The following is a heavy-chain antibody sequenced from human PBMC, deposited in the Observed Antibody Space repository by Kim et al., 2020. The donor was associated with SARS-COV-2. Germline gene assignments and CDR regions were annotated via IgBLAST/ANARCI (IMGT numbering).Heavy chain of an antibody. D-gene: IGHD3-9*01. Sequence: KFQGRVTITADESTSTAYMELSSLRSEDTTVYYCAFSNRDILTGYDAFDIWGQGTMVTVSS. V-gene: IGHV1-69*01. J-gene: IGHJ3*02. CDR3: AFSNRDILTGYDAFDI.